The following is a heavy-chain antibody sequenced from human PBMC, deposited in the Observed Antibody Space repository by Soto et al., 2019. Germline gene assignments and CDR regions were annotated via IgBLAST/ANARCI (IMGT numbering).Heavy chain of an antibody. V-gene: IGHV3-21*04. CDR1: GFTFSSYS. CDR3: AKGLGH. J-gene: IGHJ1*01. Sequence: GGSLRLSCAASGFTFSSYSMNWVRQAPGKGLEWVSSISSSGSNIYYADSVKGRFTISRDNAKNTLYLQMNSLRAEDTAVYYCAKGLGHWGQGTLVTFSS. CDR2: ISSSGSNI.